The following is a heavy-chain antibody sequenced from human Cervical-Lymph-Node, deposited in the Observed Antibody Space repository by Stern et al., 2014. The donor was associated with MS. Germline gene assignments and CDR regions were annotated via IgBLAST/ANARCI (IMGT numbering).Heavy chain of an antibody. CDR2: IYSSGTT. CDR1: GDSISSGNYY. V-gene: IGHV4-61*02. J-gene: IGHJ4*02. CDR3: ATQGRALAPD. Sequence: QVQLQESGPGLVKPSQTLSLTCTVSGDSISSGNYYWSWIRQPAGKGLEWIGRIYSSGTTYYNPSLRSRVTISIDTPNNQFSLKLSSVTATDTAVYYCATQGRALAPDWGQGTLVTVSS.